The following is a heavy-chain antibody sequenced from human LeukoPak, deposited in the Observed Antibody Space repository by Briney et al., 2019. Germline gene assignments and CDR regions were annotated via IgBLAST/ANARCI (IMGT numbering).Heavy chain of an antibody. CDR3: ARVLAAPGYYYMDV. CDR1: GYTFTGYY. Sequence: GASVKVSCTASGYTFTGYYMHWVRQAPGQGLEWMGWINPNSGGTNYAQKFQGRVTMTRDTSISTAYMELSRLRSDDTAVYYCARVLAAPGYYYMDVWGKGTTVTVSS. V-gene: IGHV1-2*02. J-gene: IGHJ6*03. D-gene: IGHD6-6*01. CDR2: INPNSGGT.